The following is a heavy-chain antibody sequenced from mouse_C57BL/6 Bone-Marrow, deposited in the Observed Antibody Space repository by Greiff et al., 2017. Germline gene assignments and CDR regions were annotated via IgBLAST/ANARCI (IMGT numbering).Heavy chain of an antibody. V-gene: IGHV14-4*01. CDR1: GFNIKDDY. CDR3: SSFDGNYFDF. Sequence: EVQLQQSGAELVRPGASVTLSCTASGFNIKDDYIHWVKQRPEQGLEWIGWIDPEIGDTEYASKFQGKATITSDTSSNTAYLQLSSLTSEDTAVYYCSSFDGNYFDFWGQGIPLTGAS. CDR2: IDPEIGDT. J-gene: IGHJ2*01. D-gene: IGHD2-3*01.